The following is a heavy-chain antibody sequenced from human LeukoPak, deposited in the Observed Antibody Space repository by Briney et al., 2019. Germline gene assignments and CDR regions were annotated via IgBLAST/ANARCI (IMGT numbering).Heavy chain of an antibody. V-gene: IGHV1-46*01. CDR1: GYTFTSYY. CDR3: ARVNYYDSGGYWPHLFDY. Sequence: GASVKVSCKASGYTFTSYYMHWVRQAPGQGLEWMGIINPSGSSTSYAQKFQGRVTMTRDTSTSTVYMELSSLRSEDTAVYYCARVNYYDSGGYWPHLFDYWGQGTLVTVSS. CDR2: INPSGSST. J-gene: IGHJ4*02. D-gene: IGHD3-22*01.